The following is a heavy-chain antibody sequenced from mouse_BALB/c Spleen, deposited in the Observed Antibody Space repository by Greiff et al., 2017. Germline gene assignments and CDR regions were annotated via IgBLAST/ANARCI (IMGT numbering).Heavy chain of an antibody. CDR3: ARYDGYTRGYFDY. D-gene: IGHD2-3*01. J-gene: IGHJ2*01. CDR1: GYTFTDYA. CDR2: ISTYYGDA. V-gene: IGHV1S137*01. Sequence: QVQLKQSGAELVRPGVSVKISCKGSGYTFTDYAMHWVKQSHAKSLEWIGVISTYYGDASYNQKFKGKATMTVDKSSSTAYMELARLTSEDSAIYYCARYDGYTRGYFDYWGQGTTLTVSS.